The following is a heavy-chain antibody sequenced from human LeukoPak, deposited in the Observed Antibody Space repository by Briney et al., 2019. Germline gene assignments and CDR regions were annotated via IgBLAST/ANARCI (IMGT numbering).Heavy chain of an antibody. V-gene: IGHV1-2*02. D-gene: IGHD1-26*01. CDR2: INPNSGGT. CDR3: ARTISPNRYTGSFPFYFDY. J-gene: IGHJ4*02. CDR1: GYTFTGYY. Sequence: ASVKVSCKASGYTFTGYYMHWVRQAPGRGLEWMGWINPNSGGTNYAQKFQGRVTMTRDTSISTAYMELSSLRSDDTAVYYCARTISPNRYTGSFPFYFDYWGQGTLVTVSS.